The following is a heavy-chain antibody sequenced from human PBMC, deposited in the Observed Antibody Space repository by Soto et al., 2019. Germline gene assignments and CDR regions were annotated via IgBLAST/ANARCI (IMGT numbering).Heavy chain of an antibody. D-gene: IGHD5-18*01. V-gene: IGHV3-23*01. Sequence: GGSLRLSCAASGFTFSSYAMSWVRQAPGKGLEWVSAISGSGGSTYYADSVKGRFTISRDNSKNTLYLQMNSLRAEDTAVYYCAKSLPRWVDTAMVRGSWFDPWGQGTLVTVSS. CDR3: AKSLPRWVDTAMVRGSWFDP. CDR2: ISGSGGST. J-gene: IGHJ5*02. CDR1: GFTFSSYA.